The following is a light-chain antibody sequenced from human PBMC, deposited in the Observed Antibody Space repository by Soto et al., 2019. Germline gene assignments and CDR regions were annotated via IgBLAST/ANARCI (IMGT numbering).Light chain of an antibody. V-gene: IGKV1-9*01. CDR3: QQLNSYPQT. CDR1: QGISSF. J-gene: IGKJ4*01. CDR2: GAS. Sequence: DIQLTQSPAFLSASVGDRVTITCRASQGISSFLAWFQQKPGKAPKLLIYGASTSQSGVPSRFSGSGSGTEFTLTISSLQPEDFATYYCQQLNSYPQTFGGGSKVEIK.